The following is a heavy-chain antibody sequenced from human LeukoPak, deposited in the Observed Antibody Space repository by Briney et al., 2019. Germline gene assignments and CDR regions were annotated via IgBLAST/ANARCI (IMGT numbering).Heavy chain of an antibody. CDR2: INHSGST. J-gene: IGHJ4*02. CDR1: GGSFSGYY. V-gene: IGHV4-34*01. Sequence: SETLSLTCAVYGGSFSGYYWSWIRQPPGKGLEWIGEINHSGSTNYNPSLKSRVTISVDTSKNQFSLKLSSVTAADTAVYYCARGEGQYGSGSYSYYFDYWGQGALVTVSP. D-gene: IGHD3-10*01. CDR3: ARGEGQYGSGSYSYYFDY.